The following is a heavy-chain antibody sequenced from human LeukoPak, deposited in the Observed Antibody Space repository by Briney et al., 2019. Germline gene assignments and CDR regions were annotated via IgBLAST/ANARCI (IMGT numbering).Heavy chain of an antibody. CDR2: IYVDGRTT. CDR3: IRDFRSADL. J-gene: IGHJ5*02. V-gene: IGHV3-74*01. Sequence: PGGSLRLSCVASGFTFSNYWMHWVRQPPGKGLVWVSRIYVDGRTTNYADSVKGRFAISRDNAKNTVYLEMNSLSVEDTATYYCIRDFRSADLWGQGTLVTVTS. CDR1: GFTFSNYW.